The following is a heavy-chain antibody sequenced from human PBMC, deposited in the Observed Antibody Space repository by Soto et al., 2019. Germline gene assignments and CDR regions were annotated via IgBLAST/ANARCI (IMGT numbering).Heavy chain of an antibody. D-gene: IGHD3-10*01. CDR3: AGGTMVRGVIRGFYYYYGMDV. V-gene: IGHV4-59*01. CDR2: IYYSGST. J-gene: IGHJ6*02. CDR1: GGSISSYY. Sequence: SATLSLPCTVSGGSISSYYWSWLRQPPGKGLEWIGYIYYSGSTNYNPSLKSRVTISVDTSKNQFSLKLSSVTAADTAVYYCAGGTMVRGVIRGFYYYYGMDVWGQGTTVTVAS.